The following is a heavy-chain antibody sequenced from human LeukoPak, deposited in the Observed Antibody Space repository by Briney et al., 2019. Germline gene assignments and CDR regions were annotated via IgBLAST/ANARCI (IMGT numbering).Heavy chain of an antibody. CDR1: GFTFSSYS. CDR2: ISSSSSYT. V-gene: IGHV3-21*01. CDR3: ARSGVGATSRDAFDI. D-gene: IGHD1-26*01. Sequence: GGSLRLSCAASGFTFSSYSMNWVRQAPGKGLEWVSSISSSSSYTYYADSVKGRFTISRDNAKNSLYLQMNSLRAEDTAVYYCARSGVGATSRDAFDIWGQGTMVTVSS. J-gene: IGHJ3*02.